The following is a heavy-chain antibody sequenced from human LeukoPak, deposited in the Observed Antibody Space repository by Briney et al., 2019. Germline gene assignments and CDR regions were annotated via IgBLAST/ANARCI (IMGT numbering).Heavy chain of an antibody. D-gene: IGHD3-10*01. CDR1: GFTFSSYA. V-gene: IGHV3-23*01. CDR2: ISGSGGST. CDR3: AKDYYGSGSYFPHDAFDI. J-gene: IGHJ3*02. Sequence: PGGPLRLSCAASGFTFSSYAMSWVRQAPGKGLEWVSAISGSGGSTYYADSVKGRFTISRDNSKNTLYLQMNSLRAEDTAVYYCAKDYYGSGSYFPHDAFDIRGQGTMVTVSS.